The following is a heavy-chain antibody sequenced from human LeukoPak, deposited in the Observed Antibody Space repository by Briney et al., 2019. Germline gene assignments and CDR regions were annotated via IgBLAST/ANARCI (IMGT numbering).Heavy chain of an antibody. D-gene: IGHD4-17*01. J-gene: IGHJ3*02. CDR3: AREGGDSVGDAFDI. Sequence: SETLSPTCTASGVSISDYYWSWIRQPPGKGLEWIGYIYYSGGTNYNPPLKSRVTISVDTSKNQFSLNLSSVTAADTATYYCAREGGDSVGDAFDIWGQGTMVTVSS. CDR1: GVSISDYY. V-gene: IGHV4-59*01. CDR2: IYYSGGT.